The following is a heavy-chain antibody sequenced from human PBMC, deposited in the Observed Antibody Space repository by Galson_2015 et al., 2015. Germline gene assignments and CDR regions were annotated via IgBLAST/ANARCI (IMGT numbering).Heavy chain of an antibody. J-gene: IGHJ4*02. Sequence: SLRLSCAASGFTFSNAWMSWVRQAPGKGLEWVGRIKSKTDGGTTDYAAPVKGRLTISRDDSKNTLYLQMNSLKTEDTAVYYCTSLEAVADPYYFDYWGQGTLVTVSS. V-gene: IGHV3-15*01. CDR3: TSLEAVADPYYFDY. CDR1: GFTFSNAW. D-gene: IGHD6-19*01. CDR2: IKSKTDGGTT.